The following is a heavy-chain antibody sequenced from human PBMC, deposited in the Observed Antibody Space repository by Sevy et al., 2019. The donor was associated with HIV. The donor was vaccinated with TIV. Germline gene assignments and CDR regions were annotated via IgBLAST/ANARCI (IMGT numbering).Heavy chain of an antibody. D-gene: IGHD4-17*01. CDR3: ARDLEFYDSGDYGPAFMPDY. Sequence: GGSLRLSCVASGFTFSSYGMHWVRQGPGKGLEWVAVIWFDGSNTYYADSVKGRFTISRDIAKNTLHLQMNSLRAEDTAVYYCARDLEFYDSGDYGPAFMPDYWGQGTLVTVSS. V-gene: IGHV3-33*01. J-gene: IGHJ4*02. CDR2: IWFDGSNT. CDR1: GFTFSSYG.